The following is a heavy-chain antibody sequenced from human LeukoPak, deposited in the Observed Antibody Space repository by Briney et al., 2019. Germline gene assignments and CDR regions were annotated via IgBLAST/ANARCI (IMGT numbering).Heavy chain of an antibody. J-gene: IGHJ6*03. Sequence: SETLSLTCTVSGGSISTYYWSWIRQPPGKGLEWIGYIYYTGSTSYNPSLKSRVTMSLDASKNQFSLELNSVTPADTAVYYCARARQNSSSWYAYYYYYYMDVWGKGTTVTVSS. CDR3: ARARQNSSSWYAYYYYYYMDV. CDR2: IYYTGST. CDR1: GGSISTYY. D-gene: IGHD6-13*01. V-gene: IGHV4-59*01.